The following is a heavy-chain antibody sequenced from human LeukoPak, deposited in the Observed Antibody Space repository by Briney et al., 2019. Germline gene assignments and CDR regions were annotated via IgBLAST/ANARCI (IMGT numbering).Heavy chain of an antibody. Sequence: PGGSLRLSCAASGFTFNSYSMNWVRQAPGKGLEWVSSISSSSSSIYYADSVKGRFTISRDNAKNSLYLQMNSLRAEDTAVYYCERASEDIVERATMWSYWGQGTLVTVSS. V-gene: IGHV3-21*01. CDR2: ISSSSSSI. CDR1: GFTFNSYS. J-gene: IGHJ4*02. CDR3: ERASEDIVERATMWSY. D-gene: IGHD5-24*01.